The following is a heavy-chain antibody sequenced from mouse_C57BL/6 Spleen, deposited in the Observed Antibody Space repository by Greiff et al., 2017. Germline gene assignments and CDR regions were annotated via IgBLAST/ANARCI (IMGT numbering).Heavy chain of an antibody. D-gene: IGHD1-1*01. CDR2: ISYDGSN. Sequence: ESGPGLVKPSQSLSLTCSVTGYSITSGYYWNWIRQFPGNKLEWMGYISYDGSNNYNPSLKNRISITRDTSKHQFFLKLNSVTTEDTATYYCAGNYYGSSPWVAYWGQGTLVTVSA. V-gene: IGHV3-6*01. J-gene: IGHJ3*01. CDR1: GYSITSGYY. CDR3: AGNYYGSSPWVAY.